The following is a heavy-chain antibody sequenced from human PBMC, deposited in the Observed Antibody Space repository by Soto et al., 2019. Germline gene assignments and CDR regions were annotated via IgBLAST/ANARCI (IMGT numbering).Heavy chain of an antibody. D-gene: IGHD4-17*01. CDR2: ITPVFGTA. CDR1: ADTFNSYS. CDR3: ARSLEGTTVTNWFDP. V-gene: IGHV1-69*01. Sequence: QVQLVQSGAEVKKPGSSVKVSCKASADTFNSYSLSWLRQAPGQRLEWMGGITPVFGTADYAQSFEDRLTITADCSTSTVYMELSSLSSDDTAVYYCARSLEGTTVTNWFDPWGQGALVTVSS. J-gene: IGHJ5*02.